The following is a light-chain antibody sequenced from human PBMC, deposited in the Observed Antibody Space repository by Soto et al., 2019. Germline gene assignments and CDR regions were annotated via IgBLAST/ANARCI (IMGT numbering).Light chain of an antibody. Sequence: DIQMTQSPSSLSASVGDRLTITCRASQSISSWLAWYQQKPGKAPKLVIFDAFSLESGVPSRFSGIRSGTEFTLTISSLQTDDFATYYGQQYKSYSSWTFGQGTKVDIK. CDR1: QSISSW. J-gene: IGKJ1*01. V-gene: IGKV1-5*01. CDR3: QQYKSYSSWT. CDR2: DAF.